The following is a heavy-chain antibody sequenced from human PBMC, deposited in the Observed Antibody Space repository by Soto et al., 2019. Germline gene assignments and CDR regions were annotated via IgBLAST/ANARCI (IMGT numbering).Heavy chain of an antibody. J-gene: IGHJ3*02. CDR1: GFTVSSNY. CDR2: IYSGGST. V-gene: IGHV3-66*01. D-gene: IGHD2-2*02. Sequence: GGSLRLSCAASGFTVSSNYMSWVRQAPGKGLEWVSVIYSGGSTYYADSVKGRFTISRDNSKNMLYLQMSSLRAEDTAVYYCVKALSARYNSAKAFDIWGQGTMVT. CDR3: VKALSARYNSAKAFDI.